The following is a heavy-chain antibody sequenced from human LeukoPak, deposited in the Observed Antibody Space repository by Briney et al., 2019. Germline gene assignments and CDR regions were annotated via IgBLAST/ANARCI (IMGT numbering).Heavy chain of an antibody. CDR1: GFTFNNYW. D-gene: IGHD3-3*01. V-gene: IGHV3-7*03. CDR2: IKPGGNEK. CDR3: ATFRFLGT. J-gene: IGHJ3*01. Sequence: GGSLRLSCAASGFTFNNYWMTWVRQGPGKGLEWVANIKPGGNEKYYVDSVKGRFTISRDNVKNSLYLQMNSLRAEDTAIYYCATFRFLGTWGQGTMVTVSP.